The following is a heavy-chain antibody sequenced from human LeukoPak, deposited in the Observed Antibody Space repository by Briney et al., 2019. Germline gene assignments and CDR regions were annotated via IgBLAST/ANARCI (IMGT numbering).Heavy chain of an antibody. CDR3: ARDRSLTFIAAAGTSDAFDI. V-gene: IGHV4-4*02. D-gene: IGHD6-13*01. CDR2: IYHSGST. Sequence: RSSETLSLTCAVSGGSISSSNWWSWVRQPPGKGLEWIGEIYHSGSTNYNPSLKSRVTISVDKSKNQFSLKLSSVTAADTAVYYCARDRSLTFIAAAGTSDAFDIWGQGTMVTVSS. CDR1: GGSISSSNW. J-gene: IGHJ3*02.